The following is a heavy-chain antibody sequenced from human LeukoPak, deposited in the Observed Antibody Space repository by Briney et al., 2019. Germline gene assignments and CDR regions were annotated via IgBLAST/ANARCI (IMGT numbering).Heavy chain of an antibody. CDR2: ISAYDGNT. CDR3: ASTRPTWEGWGFDY. D-gene: IGHD1-26*01. V-gene: IGHV1-18*01. Sequence: ASVKVSCKASGYTFTSFGITWVRQAPGQGLEWMGWISAYDGNTNYAQNLQGRVTMTTDTSTSTAYMDLRSLRSDDTAVYYCASTRPTWEGWGFDYWGQGTLVTVSS. CDR1: GYTFTSFG. J-gene: IGHJ4*02.